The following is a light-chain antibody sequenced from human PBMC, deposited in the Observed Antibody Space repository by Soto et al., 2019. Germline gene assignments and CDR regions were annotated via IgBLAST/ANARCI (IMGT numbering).Light chain of an antibody. CDR1: QSVIDW. CDR2: DAS. CDR3: QQYNSYSPT. V-gene: IGKV1-5*01. Sequence: DIQMTQSPSTLSASVGDRVTITCRASQSVIDWLAWYQQKPGKAPKLLIYDASTLQSGVPSRFSGSGSGTKFTLTISSLQPDDFATYYCQQYNSYSPTFGQGTKVDIK. J-gene: IGKJ1*01.